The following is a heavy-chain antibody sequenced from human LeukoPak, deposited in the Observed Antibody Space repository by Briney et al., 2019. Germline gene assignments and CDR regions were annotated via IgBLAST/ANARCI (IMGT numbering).Heavy chain of an antibody. CDR1: GFTLSSYA. J-gene: IGHJ4*02. CDR3: AKDLGYCSSTSCYGFDY. D-gene: IGHD2-2*01. Sequence: PGGSLRLSCAASGFTLSSYAMSWVRQGPGKGLEWVSAISVSGNTYHADSVKGRFTISRDNSKNTLYLQMSSLRAEDTAFYYCAKDLGYCSSTSCYGFDYWGQGTLVTVSS. CDR2: ISVSGNT. V-gene: IGHV3-23*01.